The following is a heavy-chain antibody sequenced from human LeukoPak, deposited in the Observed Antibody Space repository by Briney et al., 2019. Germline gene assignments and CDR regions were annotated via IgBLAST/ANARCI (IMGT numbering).Heavy chain of an antibody. J-gene: IGHJ4*02. CDR3: ARVSSWSNSYYFDY. V-gene: IGHV4-59*12. Sequence: SETLSLTCTVSGGSINGYYWSWIRQPPGKGPEWVGYIYYSGTTYYNSSLKSRVTISLDTSKNQFSLRLSSVTAADTAVYYCARVSSWSNSYYFDYWGQGTLVTVSS. CDR2: IYYSGTT. CDR1: GGSINGYY. D-gene: IGHD6-13*01.